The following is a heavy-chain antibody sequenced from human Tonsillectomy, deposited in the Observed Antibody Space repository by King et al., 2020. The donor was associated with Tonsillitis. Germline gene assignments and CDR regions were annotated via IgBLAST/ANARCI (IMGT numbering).Heavy chain of an antibody. CDR1: GGSISSSSYY. D-gene: IGHD6-19*01. J-gene: IGHJ5*02. CDR2: IYYSGST. Sequence: LQLQESGPGLVKPSETLSLTCTVSGGSISSSSYYWGWIRQPPGKGLEWIGSIYYSGSTYYNPSLKSRVTISVDTSKNQFSLKLSSVTAADTAVYYCAGPSGIAVAGTWFDPWGQGTLVTVSS. V-gene: IGHV4-39*07. CDR3: AGPSGIAVAGTWFDP.